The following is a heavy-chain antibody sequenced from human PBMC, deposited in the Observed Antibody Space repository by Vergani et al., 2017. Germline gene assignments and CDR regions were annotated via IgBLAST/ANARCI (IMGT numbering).Heavy chain of an antibody. J-gene: IGHJ1*01. CDR2: ISYDGTQK. CDR3: ATKSCCTPGCQIGYFRE. D-gene: IGHD1-1*01. CDR1: GFTSSYYG. Sequence: QVHLVESGGGVVQPGRSLRLSCVVSGFTSSYYGMHWVRQAPGKGLEWVAVISYDGTQKYYAESVKGRFTISRDNSKSTLYLQMNSLRTEDTAVYYCATKSCCTPGCQIGYFREWGQGTLVTVSS. V-gene: IGHV3-30*03.